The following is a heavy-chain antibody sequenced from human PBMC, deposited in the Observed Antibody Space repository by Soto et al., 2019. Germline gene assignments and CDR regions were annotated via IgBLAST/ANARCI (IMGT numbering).Heavy chain of an antibody. CDR1: GGTFSSYA. CDR2: IIPIFGTA. V-gene: IGHV1-69*12. Sequence: QVQLVQSGAEVKKPGSSVKVSCKASGGTFSSYAISWVRQAPGQGLEWMGGIIPIFGTANYAQKFQGRVTITADESTSTAYMELSSLRSEDTAVYYCATDRRDYGGNPVYFDYWGQGTLVTVSS. CDR3: ATDRRDYGGNPVYFDY. D-gene: IGHD4-17*01. J-gene: IGHJ4*02.